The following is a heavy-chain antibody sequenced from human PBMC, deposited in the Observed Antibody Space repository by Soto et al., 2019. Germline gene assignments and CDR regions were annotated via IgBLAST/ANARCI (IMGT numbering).Heavy chain of an antibody. CDR2: INPSGGST. CDR1: GYTFTSYY. D-gene: IGHD1-26*01. J-gene: IGHJ4*02. V-gene: IGHV1-46*01. CDR3: ARVSMVSWWELLFDY. Sequence: ASVKVSCKASGYTFTSYYMHWVRQAPGQGLEWMGIINPSGGSTSYAQKFQDRVTMTRDTSTSTVYMELSSLRSEDTAVYYCARVSMVSWWELLFDYWGQGTLVTVSS.